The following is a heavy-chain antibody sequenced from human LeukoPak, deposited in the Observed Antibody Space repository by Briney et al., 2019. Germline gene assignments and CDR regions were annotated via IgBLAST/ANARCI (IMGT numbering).Heavy chain of an antibody. CDR1: GGSISSYY. J-gene: IGHJ4*02. CDR3: ARDRGYSYGYDFDY. V-gene: IGHV4-59*01. CDR2: IYYSGST. Sequence: SETLSLTCTVAGGSISSYYWSWIRQPPGKGLEWIGYIYYSGSTNYNPSLKSRVTISVDTSKNQFSLKLSSVTAADTAVYYCARDRGYSYGYDFDYWSQGTLVTVSS. D-gene: IGHD5-18*01.